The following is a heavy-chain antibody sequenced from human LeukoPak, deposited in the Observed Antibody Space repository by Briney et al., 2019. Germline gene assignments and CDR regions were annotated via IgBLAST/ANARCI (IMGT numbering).Heavy chain of an antibody. Sequence: ASVKVSCKASGYTFTGYYMHWVRQAPGQGLEWMGRINPNSGGTNYAQKFQGRVTMTRDTSISTAYMELSRLRSDDTAVYYCAWSWGSDINYYYYGMDVWGQGTTVTVSS. CDR3: AWSWGSDINYYYYGMDV. J-gene: IGHJ6*02. D-gene: IGHD5-12*01. V-gene: IGHV1-2*06. CDR1: GYTFTGYY. CDR2: INPNSGGT.